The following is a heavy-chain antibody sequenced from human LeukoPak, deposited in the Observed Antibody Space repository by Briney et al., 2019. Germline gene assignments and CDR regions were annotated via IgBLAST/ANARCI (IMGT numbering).Heavy chain of an antibody. CDR1: GFTFSSYG. J-gene: IGHJ6*02. CDR2: ISYDGSNK. CDR3: AKDTGIAAAGPPDYGMGV. V-gene: IGHV3-30*18. Sequence: PGGSLRLSCAASGFTFSSYGMHWVRQAPGKGLEWVAVISYDGSNKYYADSVKGRFTISRDNSKNTLYLQMNSLRAEDTAVYYCAKDTGIAAAGPPDYGMGVWGQGTTVTVSS. D-gene: IGHD6-13*01.